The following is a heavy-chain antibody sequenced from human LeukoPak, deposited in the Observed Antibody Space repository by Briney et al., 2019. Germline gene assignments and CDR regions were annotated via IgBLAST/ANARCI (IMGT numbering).Heavy chain of an antibody. CDR3: ARESLYSSGWYGFDY. Sequence: SETLSLTCTVSGGSISSYYWSWIRQPPGKGLDWIGYIYYSGSTNSNPSLKSRVTISVDTSKNQFSLKLSSVTAADTAVYYCARESLYSSGWYGFDYWGQGTLVTVSS. CDR2: IYYSGST. D-gene: IGHD6-19*01. J-gene: IGHJ4*02. V-gene: IGHV4-59*01. CDR1: GGSISSYY.